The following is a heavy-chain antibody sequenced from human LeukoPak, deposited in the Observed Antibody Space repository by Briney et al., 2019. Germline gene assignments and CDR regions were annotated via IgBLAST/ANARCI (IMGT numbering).Heavy chain of an antibody. Sequence: GGSLRLSCTTSGFTFGDFAMSWFRQAPGKGLEWIGFIRSKAYGGTAEYAASVKGKFTISKDDSKSIAYLQMNSLKASDTAMYYCARLRIWFGELLSRRDWFDPWGQGTLVTVSS. V-gene: IGHV3-49*03. CDR1: GFTFGDFA. CDR3: ARLRIWFGELLSRRDWFDP. D-gene: IGHD3-10*01. CDR2: IRSKAYGGTA. J-gene: IGHJ5*02.